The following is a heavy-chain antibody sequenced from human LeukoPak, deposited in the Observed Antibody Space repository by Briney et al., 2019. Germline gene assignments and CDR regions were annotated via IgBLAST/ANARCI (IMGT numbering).Heavy chain of an antibody. CDR3: ARGRGCSGGSCYYDY. CDR1: GFTFSSYT. D-gene: IGHD2-15*01. J-gene: IGHJ4*02. CDR2: ITSSSSGI. V-gene: IGHV3-48*02. Sequence: GGSLRLSCAASGFTFSSYTMDWVRQAPGKGLEWVSYITSSSSGIYYSDSVKGRFTISRDNAKNSLYLQMNSLRDEDTAVYYCARGRGCSGGSCYYDYWGQGTLVTVSS.